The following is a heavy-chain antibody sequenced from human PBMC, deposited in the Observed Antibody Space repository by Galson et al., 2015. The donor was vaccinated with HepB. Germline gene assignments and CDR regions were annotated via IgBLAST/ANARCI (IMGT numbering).Heavy chain of an antibody. CDR2: ISSSSSTI. Sequence: SLRLSCAASGFTFSSYSMNPVRQAPGKGLEWVSYISSSSSTIYYADSVKGRFTIPRDNAKNTLYLQMNSLRAEDTAVYYCARVRYSSGWSYDYWGQGTLVTVSS. CDR3: ARVRYSSGWSYDY. J-gene: IGHJ4*02. CDR1: GFTFSSYS. D-gene: IGHD6-19*01. V-gene: IGHV3-48*04.